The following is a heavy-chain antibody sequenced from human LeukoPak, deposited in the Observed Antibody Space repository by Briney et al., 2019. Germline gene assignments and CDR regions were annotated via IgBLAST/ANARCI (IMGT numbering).Heavy chain of an antibody. CDR2: IYHSGST. CDR1: GGSISSSDW. D-gene: IGHD4-17*01. CDR3: PRDYGDIPPDWYYDL. Sequence: PSETLSLTCAVSGGSISSSDWWSWVRQPPGKGLEWIGEIYHSGSTNYNPSLKSRVTISVDKSKNQFSLKLSSVTAADTAVYYCPRDYGDIPPDWYYDLWGRGTLVTVSS. V-gene: IGHV4-4*02. J-gene: IGHJ2*01.